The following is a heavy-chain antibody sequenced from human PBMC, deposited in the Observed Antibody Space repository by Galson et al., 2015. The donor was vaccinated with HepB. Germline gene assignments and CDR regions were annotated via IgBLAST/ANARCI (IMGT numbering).Heavy chain of an antibody. V-gene: IGHV1-2*06. CDR1: GGTFSSHA. Sequence: SVKVSCKASGGTFSSHAISWVRQAPGQGLEWMGRINPKSGGTHYVEKFQGRVTMTRDTSINTAYMELSRLRSDDTAVYYCARDRGLPPASPFDIWGQGTMVTVSS. CDR3: ARDRGLPPASPFDI. J-gene: IGHJ3*02. CDR2: INPKSGGT. D-gene: IGHD2-15*01.